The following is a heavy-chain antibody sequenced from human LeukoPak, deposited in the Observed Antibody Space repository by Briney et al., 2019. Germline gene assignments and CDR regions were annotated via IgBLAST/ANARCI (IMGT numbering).Heavy chain of an antibody. CDR2: ISAYNGNT. Sequence: GASVKVSCKASGYTFTSYGISWVRQAPGQGLEWMGWISAYNGNTNYAQKLQGRVTMTTGTSTSTAYMELRSLRSDDTAVYYCARDNGIVVVIIPLDYWGQGTLVTVSS. CDR3: ARDNGIVVVIIPLDY. V-gene: IGHV1-18*01. D-gene: IGHD3-22*01. J-gene: IGHJ4*02. CDR1: GYTFTSYG.